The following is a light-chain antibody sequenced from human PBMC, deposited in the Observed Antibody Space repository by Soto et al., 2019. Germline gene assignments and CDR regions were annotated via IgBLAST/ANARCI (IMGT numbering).Light chain of an antibody. CDR2: DAY. CDR1: QTIDRY. V-gene: IGKV3-11*01. CDR3: QQRGKWPST. J-gene: IGKJ2*02. Sequence: EIEMTQSPDTLSLSPVETATLSCSASQTIDRYVAWYQQKVGQAPRLLSYDAYTRATGVGARFTGSGSATDFSLTITSLEPEDFAVYYCQQRGKWPSTFGPGTKVDI.